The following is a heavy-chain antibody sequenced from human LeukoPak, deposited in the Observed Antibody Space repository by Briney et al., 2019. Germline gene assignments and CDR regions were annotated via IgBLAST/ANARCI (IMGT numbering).Heavy chain of an antibody. CDR2: ISNNGSKN. CDR1: EITFSNFT. Sequence: GGSLRLSCAVSEITFSNFTIHWVRQAPGKGLEWVAFISNNGSKNNYADSVKGRFTISRDNPKNTVYLQMNSLRAEDTAVYYCARHPGYYYDSSGYYDDAFDIWGQGTMVTVSS. J-gene: IGHJ3*02. D-gene: IGHD3-22*01. CDR3: ARHPGYYYDSSGYYDDAFDI. V-gene: IGHV3-30-3*01.